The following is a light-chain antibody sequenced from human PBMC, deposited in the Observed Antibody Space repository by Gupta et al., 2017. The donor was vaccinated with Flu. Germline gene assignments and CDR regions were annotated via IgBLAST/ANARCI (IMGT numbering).Light chain of an antibody. CDR1: SSDVGGYNS. Sequence: QSALTQPASVSGSPGQSITISCTGTSSDVGGYNSVSWYQQYPGKAPKLLIYDVNARPSRVATSIPASKSGNTAAVTISGLRTEAEDDYFCSSRSRRTSSLVLFGGGTKVTVL. CDR3: SSRSRRTSSLVL. CDR2: DVN. J-gene: IGLJ3*02. V-gene: IGLV2-14*03.